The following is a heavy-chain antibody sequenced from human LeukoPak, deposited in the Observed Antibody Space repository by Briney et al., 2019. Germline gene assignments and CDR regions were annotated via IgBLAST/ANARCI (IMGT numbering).Heavy chain of an antibody. CDR2: INPNSGGT. CDR1: GYTFTGYY. CDR3: ARDDLAAAAGTIDP. J-gene: IGHJ5*02. V-gene: IGHV1-2*02. Sequence: ASVKVSCKASGYTFTGYYMHWVRQAPGQGLEWMGWINPNSGGTNYAQKFQGRVTMTRDTSISTAYMELSRLRSDDTAVYYCARDDLAAAAGTIDPWGQGTLVTVSS. D-gene: IGHD6-13*01.